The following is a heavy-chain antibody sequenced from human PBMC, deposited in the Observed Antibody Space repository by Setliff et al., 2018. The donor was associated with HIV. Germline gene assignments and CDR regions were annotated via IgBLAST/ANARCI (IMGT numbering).Heavy chain of an antibody. CDR1: GGSFNGYS. CDR3: ARIGRGWSVGWFDP. V-gene: IGHV4-34*01. D-gene: IGHD6-19*01. CDR2: IYYSGST. Sequence: PSETLSLTCAVYGGSFNGYSWTWIRQPPGKGLEWIGYIYYSGSTNYNPSLKSRVTISVDTSKNQFSLKLSSVTAADTAVYYCARIGRGWSVGWFDPWGQGTLVTVSS. J-gene: IGHJ5*02.